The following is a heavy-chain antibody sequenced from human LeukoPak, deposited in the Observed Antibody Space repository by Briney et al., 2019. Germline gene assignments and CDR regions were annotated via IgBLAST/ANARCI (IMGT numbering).Heavy chain of an antibody. CDR3: AKPQWLSGDYFDY. V-gene: IGHV3-30-3*02. J-gene: IGHJ4*02. CDR1: GLTFSSYA. D-gene: IGHD5-24*01. CDR2: ISYDGSNK. Sequence: GRSLRLSCAASGLTFSSYAMHWVRQAPGKGLEWVAVISYDGSNKYYADSVKGRFTISRDNSKNTLYLQMNSLRAEDTAVYYCAKPQWLSGDYFDYWGQGTLVTVSS.